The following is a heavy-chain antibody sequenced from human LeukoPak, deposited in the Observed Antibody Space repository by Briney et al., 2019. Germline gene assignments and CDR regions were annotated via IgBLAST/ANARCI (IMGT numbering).Heavy chain of an antibody. V-gene: IGHV3-23*01. J-gene: IGHJ5*02. CDR3: GKDQVAVGRPNWFDP. D-gene: IGHD6-19*01. Sequence: GGSLRLSCAASGFTFSSYGMSWVRQAPGKGLEWVSAISGSGGSTYYADSVKGRFTISRDNSKNTLYLQMNSLRAEDTAVYYCGKDQVAVGRPNWFDPWGQGTLVTVFS. CDR1: GFTFSSYG. CDR2: ISGSGGST.